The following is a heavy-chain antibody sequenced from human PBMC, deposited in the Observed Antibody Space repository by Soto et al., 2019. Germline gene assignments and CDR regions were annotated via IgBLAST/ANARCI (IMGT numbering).Heavy chain of an antibody. Sequence: QVQLVESGGGVVQPGRSLRLSCAASGFTFSSYAMHWVRRAPGKGLEWMAVMSYDGSNKYYADSVKGRFTISRDNSKNTLYLQMTSLRPEDTALYYCARDGVAYWGQGTLVIVSS. CDR2: MSYDGSNK. CDR3: ARDGVAY. V-gene: IGHV3-30-3*01. CDR1: GFTFSSYA. D-gene: IGHD2-15*01. J-gene: IGHJ4*02.